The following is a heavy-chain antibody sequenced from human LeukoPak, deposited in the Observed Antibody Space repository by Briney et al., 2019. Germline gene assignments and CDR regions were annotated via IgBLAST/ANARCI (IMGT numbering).Heavy chain of an antibody. CDR2: ISYDGSNK. V-gene: IGHV3-30*03. D-gene: IGHD3-10*01. CDR1: GFTFSSHG. Sequence: PGGSLRLSCVASGFTFSSHGMHRVRQAPGKGLEWVAVISYDGSNKYYADSVKGRFTISRDNSKSTVSLQMNSLRAEDTAVYYCARPYYYGSGSYYPLDYWGQGTLVTVSS. J-gene: IGHJ4*02. CDR3: ARPYYYGSGSYYPLDY.